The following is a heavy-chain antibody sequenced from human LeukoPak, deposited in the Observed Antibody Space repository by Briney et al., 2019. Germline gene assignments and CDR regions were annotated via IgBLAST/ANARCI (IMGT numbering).Heavy chain of an antibody. CDR1: GDSITNDIW. D-gene: IGHD2-2*02. J-gene: IGHJ4*02. Sequence: PSETLSLTCAVSGDSITNDIWWSWVRPSPGKGLEWIGEVYHTGTTNHNPSLKSRVNMSVDKSKNQFSLRLTSVTAADTAVYFCASQSTLAIPFDFWGQGTLVTVSS. CDR2: VYHTGTT. V-gene: IGHV4-4*02. CDR3: ASQSTLAIPFDF.